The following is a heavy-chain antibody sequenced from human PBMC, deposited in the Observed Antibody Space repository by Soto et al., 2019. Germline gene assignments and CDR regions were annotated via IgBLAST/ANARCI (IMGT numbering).Heavy chain of an antibody. J-gene: IGHJ4*02. CDR1: GGSFSTTHR. CDR3: ARVYVFVGLAFSFDY. V-gene: IGHV4-4*02. Sequence: QVQLQESGPEVVKHSGTLSLSCAVSGGSFSTTHRWTWVRQAPGKGLEWIGEVYDSGNTNYSPSLKSRVTISQDKSKTEFYLKLTSVTAADTAVYYCARVYVFVGLAFSFDYWGQGALVTVSA. D-gene: IGHD2-21*01. CDR2: VYDSGNT.